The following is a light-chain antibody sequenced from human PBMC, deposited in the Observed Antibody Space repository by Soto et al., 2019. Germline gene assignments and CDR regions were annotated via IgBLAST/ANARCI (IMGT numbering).Light chain of an antibody. CDR1: QSISIW. Sequence: DIMMTQSPSTLSASVGDRVTITCRASQSISIWLAWYQQKPGKAPKLLIYDASSLESGVPSRFSGSGSGTEFTLTISSLQPDDFATYYCQQFNSFPWTFGQGTKVDIK. V-gene: IGKV1-5*01. J-gene: IGKJ1*01. CDR2: DAS. CDR3: QQFNSFPWT.